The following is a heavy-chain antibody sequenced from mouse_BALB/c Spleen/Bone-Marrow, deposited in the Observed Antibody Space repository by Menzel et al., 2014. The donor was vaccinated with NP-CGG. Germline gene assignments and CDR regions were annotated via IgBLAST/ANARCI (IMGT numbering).Heavy chain of an antibody. CDR3: ARDDYDDYYAMDY. CDR1: GFNIKDTY. J-gene: IGHJ4*01. D-gene: IGHD2-4*01. CDR2: IDPANGNT. Sequence: VQLQQSGAELVKPGASVKLSCTASGFNIKDTYMHWVKQRPEQGLEWIGRIDPANGNTKYDPKFQDKATITTDTSSNTAYLQLSRLTSEDTAVYYCARDDYDDYYAMDYWGQGTSVTVSS. V-gene: IGHV14-3*02.